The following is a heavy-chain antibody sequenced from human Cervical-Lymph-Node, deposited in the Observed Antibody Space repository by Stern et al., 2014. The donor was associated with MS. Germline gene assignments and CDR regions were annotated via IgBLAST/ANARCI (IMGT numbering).Heavy chain of an antibody. J-gene: IGHJ6*02. V-gene: IGHV5-51*03. Sequence: EVQLVQSGAEVKKPGESLKISCKGAGYRFSSHWIGWGRQMPGKDLEYMGIIYPGDSDTRYSPSFQGQVTISVDKSINIAYLQWSSLKASDTAIYYCARRGDEAVYGLDVWGPGTTVTVSS. CDR1: GYRFSSHW. D-gene: IGHD3-10*01. CDR3: ARRGDEAVYGLDV. CDR2: IYPGDSDT.